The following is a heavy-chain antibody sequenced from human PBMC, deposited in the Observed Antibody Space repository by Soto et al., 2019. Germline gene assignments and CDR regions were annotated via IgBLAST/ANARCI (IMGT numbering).Heavy chain of an antibody. Sequence: EVQLVESGGGLVQPGGSLRLSCAASGFTFSAYWISWVRQAPGKGLEWVANIKHDGSERYYMDSVKGRFTISRDNAKDSLYLQMNSLTAEDTAVYYCARDGRRVYYMDVWGKGTTVTVSS. CDR1: GFTFSAYW. V-gene: IGHV3-7*01. J-gene: IGHJ6*03. CDR3: ARDGRRVYYMDV. D-gene: IGHD1-1*01. CDR2: IKHDGSER.